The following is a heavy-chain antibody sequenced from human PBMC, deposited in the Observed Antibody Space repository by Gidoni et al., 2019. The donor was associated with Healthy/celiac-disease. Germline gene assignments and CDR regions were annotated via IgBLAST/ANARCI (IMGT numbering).Heavy chain of an antibody. V-gene: IGHV3-23*01. D-gene: IGHD6-19*01. CDR1: GFTFSRYA. J-gene: IGHJ6*03. CDR2: ISGSGGST. CDR3: AKDSSGWYDYYYMDV. Sequence: EVQLLESGGGLVQPGGSLSLSWSASGFTFSRYAMSWVRQAPGKGLEWVSAISGSGGSTYYADSVKGRFTISRDNSKNTLYLQMNSLRAEDTAVYYCAKDSSGWYDYYYMDVWGKGTTVTVSS.